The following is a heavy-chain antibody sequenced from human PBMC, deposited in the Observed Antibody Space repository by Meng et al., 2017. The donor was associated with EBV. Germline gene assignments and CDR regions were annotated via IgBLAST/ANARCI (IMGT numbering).Heavy chain of an antibody. Sequence: QVQLAQSGAEVKKTWASVKVSCKASGYTFTSYYMHWVRQAPGQGLEWMGIINPSGGSTSYAQKFQGRVTTTRDTSTSTVYMELSSLRSEDTAVYYCARNGIAAWGWFDPWGQGTLVTVSS. CDR3: ARNGIAAWGWFDP. J-gene: IGHJ5*02. D-gene: IGHD6-13*01. CDR1: GYTFTSYY. V-gene: IGHV1-46*01. CDR2: INPSGGST.